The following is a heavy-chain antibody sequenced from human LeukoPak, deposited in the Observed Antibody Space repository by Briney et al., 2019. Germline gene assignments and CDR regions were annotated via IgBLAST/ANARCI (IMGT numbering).Heavy chain of an antibody. V-gene: IGHV3-21*04. Sequence: GGSLRLSCAASGFTFSSYSMNWVRQAPGKGLEWVSSISSSSSYIYYADSVKGRFTISRDNAKNSLYLQMNSLRAEDTAVYYCARDHDSSGYYCDYWGQGTLVTVSS. CDR3: ARDHDSSGYYCDY. CDR2: ISSSSSYI. J-gene: IGHJ4*02. D-gene: IGHD3-22*01. CDR1: GFTFSSYS.